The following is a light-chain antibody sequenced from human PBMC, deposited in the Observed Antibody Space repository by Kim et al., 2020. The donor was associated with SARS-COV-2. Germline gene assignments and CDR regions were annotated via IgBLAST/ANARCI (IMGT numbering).Light chain of an antibody. CDR1: RSNIGAGYD. V-gene: IGLV1-40*01. Sequence: VTISCTGSRSNIGAGYDVYWYQQIPGTAPKLLNYGNNNRPSGVPDRFSGSKSGTLASLAITGLQAEDEADYYCQSYDSRLSGYWVFGGGTQLTVL. CDR3: QSYDSRLSGYWV. J-gene: IGLJ3*02. CDR2: GNN.